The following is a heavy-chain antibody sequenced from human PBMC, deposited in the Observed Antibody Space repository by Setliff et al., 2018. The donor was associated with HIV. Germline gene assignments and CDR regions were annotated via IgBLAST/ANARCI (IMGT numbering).Heavy chain of an antibody. CDR1: GFSFSSYT. CDR3: TREAVAGDYYYYMDV. Sequence: GGSLRLSCAASGFSFSSYTMNWVRQASGKGLEWVGRIRSKANSYATEYAASVKGRFTVSRDDSKNTAHLQMDSLKSEDTAVYYCTREAVAGDYYYYMDVWGKGTTVTVSS. D-gene: IGHD6-19*01. V-gene: IGHV3-73*01. CDR2: IRSKANSYAT. J-gene: IGHJ6*03.